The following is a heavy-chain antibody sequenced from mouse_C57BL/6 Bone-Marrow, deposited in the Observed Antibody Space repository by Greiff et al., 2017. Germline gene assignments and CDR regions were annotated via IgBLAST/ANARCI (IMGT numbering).Heavy chain of an antibody. CDR3: ARSDGYYGYFHV. J-gene: IGHJ1*03. V-gene: IGHV1-26*01. D-gene: IGHD2-3*01. Sequence: VKPGASVKISCKASGYTFTDYYMNWVKQSHGKSLEWIGDINPNNGGTSYNQKFKGKATLTVDKSSSTAYMELRSLTSEDSAVYYCARSDGYYGYFHVWGTGTTVTVSS. CDR2: INPNNGGT. CDR1: GYTFTDYY.